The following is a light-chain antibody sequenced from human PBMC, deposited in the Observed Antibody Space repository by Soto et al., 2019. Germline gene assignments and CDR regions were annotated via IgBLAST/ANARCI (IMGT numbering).Light chain of an antibody. V-gene: IGKV1-13*02. J-gene: IGKJ5*01. CDR3: QQFNSYPIT. CDR2: DVS. CDR1: QDIRGA. Sequence: AIQVTQSPSSLSASVGDRVTITCRASQDIRGALAWYQQKPGKAPKLLIYDVSTLENEVPSRFSGSSSGTQFTLTSSSLQPEDFGTYYCQQFNSYPITFGHGTRLEIK.